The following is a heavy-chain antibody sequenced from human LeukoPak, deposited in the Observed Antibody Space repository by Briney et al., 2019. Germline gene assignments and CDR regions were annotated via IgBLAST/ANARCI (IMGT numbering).Heavy chain of an antibody. CDR1: GYTFTSYD. J-gene: IGHJ4*02. CDR3: AREGGQQLVRGTFVEYFDY. V-gene: IGHV1-8*01. CDR2: MNPNSGNT. Sequence: ASVKVSCKASGYTFTSYDINWVRQATGQGLEWMGWMNPNSGNTGYAQKFQGRVTMTRNTPISTAYMELSSLRSEDTAVYYCAREGGQQLVRGTFVEYFDYWGQGTLVTVSS. D-gene: IGHD6-13*01.